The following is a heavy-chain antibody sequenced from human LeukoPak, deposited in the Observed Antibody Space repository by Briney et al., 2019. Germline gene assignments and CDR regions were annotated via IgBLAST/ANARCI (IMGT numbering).Heavy chain of an antibody. J-gene: IGHJ3*02. V-gene: IGHV1-2*02. CDR2: INPNSGGT. CDR1: GYTFTGYY. Sequence: ASVKVSCKASGYTFTGYYMHWVRQAPGQGLEWMGWINPNSGGTNYAQKFQGKVTMTRDTSISTAYMELSRLRSDDTAVYYCAREGKMVNAFDIWGQGTMVTVSS. D-gene: IGHD4-23*01. CDR3: AREGKMVNAFDI.